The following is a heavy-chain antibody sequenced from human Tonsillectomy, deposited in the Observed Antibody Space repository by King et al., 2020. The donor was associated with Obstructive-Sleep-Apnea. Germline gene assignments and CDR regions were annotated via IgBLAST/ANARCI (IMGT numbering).Heavy chain of an antibody. CDR1: GFTFSSYG. D-gene: IGHD3-9*01. V-gene: IGHV3-30*03. Sequence: VQLVESGGGVVQPGRSLRLSCAASGFTFSSYGMHWVRQAAGKGLEWVAVISYDGSNKYYAVSVKGRFTISRDNSKNMLYLQMNSLRAEDTAMYYCVRDESGYDILTGVYGMDVWGQGTTVTVSS. CDR3: VRDESGYDILTGVYGMDV. CDR2: ISYDGSNK. J-gene: IGHJ6*02.